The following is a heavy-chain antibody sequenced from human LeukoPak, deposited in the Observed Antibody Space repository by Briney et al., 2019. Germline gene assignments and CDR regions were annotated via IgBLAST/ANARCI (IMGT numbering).Heavy chain of an antibody. CDR2: IKSKTDGGTT. CDR3: TIGYGDGADY. D-gene: IGHD4-17*01. Sequence: GGSLRLSCAASGFTFSSYWMSWVRQAPGKGLEWVGRIKSKTDGGTTDYAAPVKGRFTISRDDSKNTLYLQMNSLKTEDTAVYYCTIGYGDGADYWGQGTLVTVSS. J-gene: IGHJ4*02. V-gene: IGHV3-15*01. CDR1: GFTFSSYW.